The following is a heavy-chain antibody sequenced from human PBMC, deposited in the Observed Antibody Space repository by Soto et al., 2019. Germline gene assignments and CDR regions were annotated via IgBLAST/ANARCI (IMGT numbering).Heavy chain of an antibody. D-gene: IGHD3-3*01. V-gene: IGHV3-23*01. CDR1: GFTFSSYA. J-gene: IGHJ4*02. Sequence: PGGSLRLSCAASGFTFSSYAMSWVRQAPGKGLEWVSAISGSGGSTYYADSVKGRFTISRDNSKNTLYLQMNSLRAEDTAVYYCANSPPLITIFGVVIISYFDYWGQGTLVTVSS. CDR2: ISGSGGST. CDR3: ANSPPLITIFGVVIISYFDY.